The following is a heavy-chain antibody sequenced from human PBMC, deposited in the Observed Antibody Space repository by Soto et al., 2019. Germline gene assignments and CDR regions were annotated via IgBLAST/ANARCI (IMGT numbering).Heavy chain of an antibody. CDR2: IYYSGST. Sequence: SETLSLTCTVSGGSISSYYWSWIRQPPGKGLEWIGYIYYSGSTNYNPSLKSRVTISVDTSKNQFSLKLSSVTAADTAVYYCARGAMHYYYYMDVWGKGTTVTVSS. CDR1: GGSISSYY. J-gene: IGHJ6*03. D-gene: IGHD2-2*01. V-gene: IGHV4-59*01. CDR3: ARGAMHYYYYMDV.